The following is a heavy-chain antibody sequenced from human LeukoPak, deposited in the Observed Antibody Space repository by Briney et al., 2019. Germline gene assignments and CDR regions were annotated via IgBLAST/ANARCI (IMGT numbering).Heavy chain of an antibody. CDR2: IIPILGIA. CDR3: ARDGSGSYLSFDY. D-gene: IGHD3-10*01. Sequence: ASVKVSCKASGGTFSSYAISWVRQAPGQGLEWMGRIIPILGIANYAQKFQGRVTITADKSTSTAYMELSSLRSEDTAVYYCARDGSGSYLSFDYWGQGTLVTVSS. V-gene: IGHV1-69*04. CDR1: GGTFSSYA. J-gene: IGHJ4*02.